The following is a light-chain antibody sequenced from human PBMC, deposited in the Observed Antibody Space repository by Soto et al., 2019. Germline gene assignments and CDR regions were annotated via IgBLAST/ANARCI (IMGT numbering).Light chain of an antibody. Sequence: EIMLTQSPCTLSLSPGERATLSCKASQSVTSRYLAWYQQKPGQAPRLLIYGASIRATGIPDRFSSSGSGTVFTPTISRREPEDFAVYFCQQYNNSPEYTFGQGTKLEIK. CDR1: QSVTSRY. J-gene: IGKJ2*01. V-gene: IGKV3-20*01. CDR2: GAS. CDR3: QQYNNSPEYT.